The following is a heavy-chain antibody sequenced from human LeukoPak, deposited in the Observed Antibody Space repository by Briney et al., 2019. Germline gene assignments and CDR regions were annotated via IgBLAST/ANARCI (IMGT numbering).Heavy chain of an antibody. Sequence: GGSLRLSCAASGLTFSSYSMNWVRQAPGKGLEWVSVIYSGGSTYSADSVKGRFTISRDNSKNTLFLQMNSLRAEDTAVYYCAREGPGRPIDYWGQGTLVTVSS. CDR1: GLTFSSYS. CDR2: IYSGGST. CDR3: AREGPGRPIDY. D-gene: IGHD1-26*01. J-gene: IGHJ4*02. V-gene: IGHV3-66*01.